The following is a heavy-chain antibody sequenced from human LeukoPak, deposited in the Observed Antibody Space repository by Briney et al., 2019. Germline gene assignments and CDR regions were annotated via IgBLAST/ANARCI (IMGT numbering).Heavy chain of an antibody. CDR1: GYTFTDYY. CDR3: ATGERLVPAAMWFDY. J-gene: IGHJ4*02. CDR2: INPKSGGR. D-gene: IGHD2-2*01. Sequence: ASVKVSCKAAGYTFTDYYMHWVRQAPGQGLEWMGWINPKSGGRSYAQRFQGRVTMTRDTSISTAYMELSRLRSDDTAVYYCATGERLVPAAMWFDYWGQGTLVTVSS. V-gene: IGHV1-2*02.